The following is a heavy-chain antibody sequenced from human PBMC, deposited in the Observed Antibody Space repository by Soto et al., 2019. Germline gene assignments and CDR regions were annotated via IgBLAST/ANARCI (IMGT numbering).Heavy chain of an antibody. CDR1: GGSISSSSYY. CDR3: AGGVIRGGGYFDY. D-gene: IGHD3-10*01. V-gene: IGHV4-39*01. J-gene: IGHJ4*02. CDR2: IYYSGST. Sequence: SETLSLTCTVSGGSISSSSYYWGWIRQPPGKGLEWIGSIYYSGSTYYNPSLKSRVTISVDTSKNQFSLKLSSVTAADTAVYYCAGGVIRGGGYFDYWGQGTLVTVSS.